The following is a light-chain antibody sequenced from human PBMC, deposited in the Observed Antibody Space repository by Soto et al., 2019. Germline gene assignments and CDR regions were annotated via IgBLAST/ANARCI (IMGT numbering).Light chain of an antibody. Sequence: QSALTQPASMSGSPGQSITISCNGTGSDVRGNKYVSWYQHYPGKAPKLMISDVSNRPSGVSDRFSGSKSGDTASLTISGLQAEDEADYYCSVFTGTTYVFGTGTKLTVL. J-gene: IGLJ1*01. CDR1: GSDVRGNKY. V-gene: IGLV2-14*03. CDR2: DVS. CDR3: SVFTGTTYV.